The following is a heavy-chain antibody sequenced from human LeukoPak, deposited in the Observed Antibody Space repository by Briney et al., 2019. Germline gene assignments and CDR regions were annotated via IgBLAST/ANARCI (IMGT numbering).Heavy chain of an antibody. D-gene: IGHD2-15*01. CDR1: GYTLTELS. Sequence: ASVKVSCKVSGYTLTELSMHWVRQAPGKGLEWMGGFDPEVGKTIYAQKFQGRVTMTEDTSTDTAYMELSSLRSEDTAVYYCTTRYCSGGSCPNYYYYYINVWGKGTTVTISS. CDR2: FDPEVGKT. CDR3: TTRYCSGGSCPNYYYYYINV. J-gene: IGHJ6*03. V-gene: IGHV1-24*01.